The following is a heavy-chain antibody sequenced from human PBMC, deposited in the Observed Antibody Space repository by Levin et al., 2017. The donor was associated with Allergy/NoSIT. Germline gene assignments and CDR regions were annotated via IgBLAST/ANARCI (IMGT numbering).Heavy chain of an antibody. Sequence: GESLKISCKGSGYSFINYWIGWVRQMPGKGLEWMGVIYPGDSDTRYSPSFQGQVTISADKSISTAYLQWSSLKASDTAMYFCARHDWFGEPRGGMDVWGQGTTVTVSS. D-gene: IGHD3-10*01. CDR3: ARHDWFGEPRGGMDV. CDR2: IYPGDSDT. CDR1: GYSFINYW. J-gene: IGHJ6*02. V-gene: IGHV5-51*01.